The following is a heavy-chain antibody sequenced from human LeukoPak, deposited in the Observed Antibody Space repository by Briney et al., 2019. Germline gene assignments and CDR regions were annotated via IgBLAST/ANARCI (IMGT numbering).Heavy chain of an antibody. J-gene: IGHJ3*02. CDR3: ARGLRQQLVWRDARRAFDI. Sequence: GGSLRLSCAASGFTLSRYWMSWVRQAPGEGPEWVANIKQDESEKDYADSVRGRFTISRDNAKNSLFLQMNSLRAEDTALYYCARGLRQQLVWRDARRAFDIWGQGTMVTVSS. D-gene: IGHD6-13*01. CDR1: GFTLSRYW. V-gene: IGHV3-7*03. CDR2: IKQDESEK.